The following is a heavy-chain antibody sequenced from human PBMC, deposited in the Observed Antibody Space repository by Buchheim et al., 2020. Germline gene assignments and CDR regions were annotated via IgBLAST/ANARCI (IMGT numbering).Heavy chain of an antibody. CDR1: GFTFSSFW. J-gene: IGHJ4*02. CDR3: VRDPTSWGLVSLCYFDY. V-gene: IGHV3-74*01. D-gene: IGHD2-2*01. Sequence: EVQLVESGGGLVQPGGSLRLSCAASGFTFSSFWMHWVRQVPGKGLEWVSRVNGDGRSATYADSVKGRFTISRDNAKNILYLQVNSLRAEDTAVYYCVRDPTSWGLVSLCYFDYWGQGTL. CDR2: VNGDGRSA.